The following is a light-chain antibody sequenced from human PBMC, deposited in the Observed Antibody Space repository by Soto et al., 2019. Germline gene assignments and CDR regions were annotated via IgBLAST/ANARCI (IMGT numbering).Light chain of an antibody. CDR1: QSVLYSSNNKDY. CDR2: CEA. CDR3: HQYYGTPPT. J-gene: IGKJ3*01. V-gene: IGKV4-1*01. Sequence: DIVVTQSPDSLAVSLGERATITCKSSQSVLYSSNNKDYLAWYQQKPGQPPKLLIYCEATRESGVPDRFSGSGSATDVTLTFSSLQPEDVAVYCCHQYYGTPPTCGPGTKVDIK.